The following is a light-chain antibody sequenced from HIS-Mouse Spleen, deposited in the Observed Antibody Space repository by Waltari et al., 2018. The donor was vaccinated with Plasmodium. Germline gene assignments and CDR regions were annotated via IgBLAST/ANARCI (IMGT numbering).Light chain of an antibody. CDR3: QQYNNWSFT. Sequence: EIVMTQSPATLSVSPGERATLSCRASQSVSSNLAWYQQKPGQDPRLLIYGASTRATGIPARFSGSGSETEFTLTISSLQSEDFAVYYCQQYNNWSFTFGPGTKVDIK. CDR1: QSVSSN. CDR2: GAS. V-gene: IGKV3-15*01. J-gene: IGKJ3*01.